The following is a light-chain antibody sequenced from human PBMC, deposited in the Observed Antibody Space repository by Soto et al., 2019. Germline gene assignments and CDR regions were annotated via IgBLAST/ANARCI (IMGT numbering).Light chain of an antibody. V-gene: IGKV3-15*01. Sequence: EIVMTQSPATQSVSPGERATLSCRASQSVSSNLAWYQQKPGQAPRLLIYGASTGATGIPARFSGSGSGTEFTLTISSLQSEDFAVYYCQQYNNWPLTFGGGTKVDIK. CDR1: QSVSSN. J-gene: IGKJ4*01. CDR3: QQYNNWPLT. CDR2: GAS.